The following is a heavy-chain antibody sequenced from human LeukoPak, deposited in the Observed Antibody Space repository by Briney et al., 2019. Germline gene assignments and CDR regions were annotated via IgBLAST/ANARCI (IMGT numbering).Heavy chain of an antibody. J-gene: IGHJ4*02. CDR3: AKVVGTGTTPTDY. CDR1: GFTFSNYA. D-gene: IGHD1-1*01. Sequence: GGSLRLSCAASGFTFSNYAMTWVRQAPGRGLECVSVISASGSNTDYADSVKGRFTISRDNSKNMVFLQMKSLRAEDTAVYYCAKVVGTGTTPTDYWGQGTLVTVSP. V-gene: IGHV3-23*01. CDR2: ISASGSNT.